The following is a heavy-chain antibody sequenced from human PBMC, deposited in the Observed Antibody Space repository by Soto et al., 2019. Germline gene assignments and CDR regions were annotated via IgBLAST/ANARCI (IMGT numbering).Heavy chain of an antibody. D-gene: IGHD2-15*01. CDR1: AFTFSIYS. J-gene: IGHJ6*03. Sequence: GGSLRLSCAASAFTFSIYSMNWVRQAPGKGLEWVSSISSSSSNIYYADSVKGRFTISRDNAKNSLDLQMNSLRAEDTAVYYCARAPDIVVIQGTISHYYMDVWGKGTTVTVSS. CDR3: ARAPDIVVIQGTISHYYMDV. V-gene: IGHV3-21*01. CDR2: ISSSSSNI.